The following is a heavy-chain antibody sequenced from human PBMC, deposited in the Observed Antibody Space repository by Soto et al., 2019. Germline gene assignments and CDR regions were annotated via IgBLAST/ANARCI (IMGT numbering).Heavy chain of an antibody. D-gene: IGHD6-19*01. V-gene: IGHV1-69*01. CDR3: ARGGTSGWLKGAYDV. CDR2: IIPMFGIP. J-gene: IGHJ3*01. Sequence: QVQLVQPGAEVKKPGSSVKVSCQASGGTLNKHAITWVRRAPGQGLEWLGGIIPMFGIPNYPQKFKGRVTITADDSTNTSHMELSSLTSDDTAVYYCARGGTSGWLKGAYDVWGQGTQGTVSS. CDR1: GGTLNKHA.